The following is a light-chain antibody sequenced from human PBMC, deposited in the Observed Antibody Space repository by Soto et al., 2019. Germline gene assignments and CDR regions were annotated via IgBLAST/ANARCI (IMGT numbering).Light chain of an antibody. J-gene: IGLJ2*01. CDR1: SRDVGGYNF. Sequence: QSALTQPPSASGSPGQSVTISCTGASRDVGGYNFVSWYQQHPGKAPQLMIYDVTKRPSGVPDRFSGSKSGNTASLTVSGLQADDEADYYCSSYAGSSVPVAFGGGTQLTVL. V-gene: IGLV2-8*01. CDR3: SSYAGSSVPVA. CDR2: DVT.